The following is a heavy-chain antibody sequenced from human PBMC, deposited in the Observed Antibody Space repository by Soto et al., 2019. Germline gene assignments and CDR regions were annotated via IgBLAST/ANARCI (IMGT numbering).Heavy chain of an antibody. Sequence: QVQLVQSGAEVKKPGSSVKVSCKASGGTFSSYAISWVRQAPGQGLEWMGGIIPIFGTADYAQKFQGRVTIAAEEFTSTADMELSSLRSEDTAVYYCARHLGGNHYYYGMDVWGQGTTVTVSS. D-gene: IGHD3-16*01. CDR1: GGTFSSYA. CDR3: ARHLGGNHYYYGMDV. CDR2: IIPIFGTA. V-gene: IGHV1-69*12. J-gene: IGHJ6*02.